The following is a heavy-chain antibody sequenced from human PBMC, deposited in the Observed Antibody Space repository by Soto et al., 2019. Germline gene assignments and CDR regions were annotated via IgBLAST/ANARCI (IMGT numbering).Heavy chain of an antibody. CDR3: AREMYVLAAFDI. Sequence: GGSLRLSCAASGFTFSSYAMRWVRQAPGKGLEWVAVISYDGSNKYYADSVKGRFTISRDNSKNTLYLQMNSLRAEDTAVYYCAREMYVLAAFDIWGQGTMVTVSS. V-gene: IGHV3-30-3*01. CDR2: ISYDGSNK. J-gene: IGHJ3*02. D-gene: IGHD2-8*01. CDR1: GFTFSSYA.